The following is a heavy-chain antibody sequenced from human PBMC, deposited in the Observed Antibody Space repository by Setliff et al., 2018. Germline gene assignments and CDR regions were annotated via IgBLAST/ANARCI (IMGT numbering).Heavy chain of an antibody. CDR2: TWYDGTTK. Sequence: GGSLRLSCATSGFTFSIYSMNWVRQAPGKGLEWVAGTWYDGTTKYYADSVKGRFTISRDNSRNTLYLQMDSLRADDTAVYFCGTRDCRTTGCYNGYIESWGQGTLVTVSS. V-gene: IGHV3-33*08. CDR3: GTRDCRTTGCYNGYIES. D-gene: IGHD2-2*02. J-gene: IGHJ4*02. CDR1: GFTFSIYS.